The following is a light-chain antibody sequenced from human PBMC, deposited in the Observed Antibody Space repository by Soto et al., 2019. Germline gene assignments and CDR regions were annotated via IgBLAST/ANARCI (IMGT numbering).Light chain of an antibody. CDR1: QDISKY. J-gene: IGKJ3*01. V-gene: IGKV1-33*01. Sequence: DIQMTQSTSSLTASVGDRVTITCQASQDISKYLNWYQQKPGKAPKLLIYDASNLETLVPSRFSGCGSGTYFSFTISSLQPEDISTYYCQQYDTLPTFGPGTKLHIK. CDR2: DAS. CDR3: QQYDTLPT.